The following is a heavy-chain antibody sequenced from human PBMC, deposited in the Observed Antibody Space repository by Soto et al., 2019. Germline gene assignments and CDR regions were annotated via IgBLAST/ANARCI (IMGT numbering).Heavy chain of an antibody. D-gene: IGHD5-12*01. CDR3: ASIDVEMATIIDY. CDR2: IYYSGST. J-gene: IGHJ4*02. Sequence: SETLSLTCTVSGGSISSGGYYWSWIRQHPGKGLEWIGYIYYSGSTYYNPSLKSRVTISVDTSKNQFSLKLSSVTAADTAVYYCASIDVEMATIIDYWGQGTLVTVSS. CDR1: GGSISSGGYY. V-gene: IGHV4-31*03.